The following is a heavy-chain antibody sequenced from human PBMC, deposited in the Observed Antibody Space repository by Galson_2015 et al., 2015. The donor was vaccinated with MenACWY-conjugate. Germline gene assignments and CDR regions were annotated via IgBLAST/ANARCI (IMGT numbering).Heavy chain of an antibody. CDR3: VRAAYAGVWGAFDP. CDR2: INPEGSRG. CDR1: GFTFSNSW. V-gene: IGHV3-7*04. J-gene: IGHJ5*02. Sequence: SLRLSCAASGFTFSNSWMNWIRQAPGSGLEWVANINPEGSRGTYVDSVKGRFTISRDNAENSVYLEMNSLRPEDTAVFYCVRAAYAGVWGAFDPWGQGTLVTVSS. D-gene: IGHD3-16*01.